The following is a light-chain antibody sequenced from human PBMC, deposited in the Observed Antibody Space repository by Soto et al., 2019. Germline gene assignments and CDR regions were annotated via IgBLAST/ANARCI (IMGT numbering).Light chain of an antibody. V-gene: IGKV3-15*01. CDR2: GAT. CDR3: QQHNAGPLT. CDR1: QSVSNN. J-gene: IGKJ4*01. Sequence: EIVMTQSPATLSVSPRERVTLSCRASQSVSNNFAWYQQKPGQAPRLLIYGATATATGIPARFSGSGSGTEFTLTISSLQSEDCALYYCQQHNAGPLTFGGGTKVEIK.